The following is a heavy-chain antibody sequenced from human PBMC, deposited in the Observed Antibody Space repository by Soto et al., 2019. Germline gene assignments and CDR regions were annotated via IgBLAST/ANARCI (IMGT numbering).Heavy chain of an antibody. CDR3: ASEVAGSYYYYGMDV. D-gene: IGHD6-19*01. CDR2: INAGNGNT. Sequence: QVQLVQSGAEVKKPGASVKVSCKASGYTFTSYAMHWVRQAPGQRLEWMGWINAGNGNTKYSQKFQGRVTITRDTSASTAYMELSCLRSEDTAVYYCASEVAGSYYYYGMDVWGQGTTVTVSS. J-gene: IGHJ6*02. V-gene: IGHV1-3*01. CDR1: GYTFTSYA.